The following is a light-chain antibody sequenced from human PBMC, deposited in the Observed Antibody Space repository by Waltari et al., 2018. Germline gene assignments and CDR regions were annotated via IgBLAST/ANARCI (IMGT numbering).Light chain of an antibody. CDR2: DVS. CDR1: ISDVGGYDY. J-gene: IGLJ2*01. V-gene: IGLV2-23*02. Sequence: QSALTQPASVSESPGQSITIPCTGTISDVGGYDYVSWYQQHPGEAPKLLISDVSERPSGVSNRFSGSKSGNTASLTISGLQAEDEADYYCCSYALFSTLVFGGGTKVTVL. CDR3: CSYALFSTLV.